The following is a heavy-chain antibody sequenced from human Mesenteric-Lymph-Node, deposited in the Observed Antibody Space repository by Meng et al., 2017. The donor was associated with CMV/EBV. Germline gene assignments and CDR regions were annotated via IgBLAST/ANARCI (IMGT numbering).Heavy chain of an antibody. CDR2: IKKDGGVK. J-gene: IGHJ4*02. V-gene: IGHV3-7*01. D-gene: IGHD6-25*01. Sequence: GESLKISCAASGFTFRNYWMSWVRQAPGKGLEWVANIKKDGGVKYYVDSVKGRFTVSRDNAKNSVFLQMNSLRAEDTAVYYCARIGYSSAAEDYWGQGTLVTVSS. CDR1: GFTFRNYW. CDR3: ARIGYSSAAEDY.